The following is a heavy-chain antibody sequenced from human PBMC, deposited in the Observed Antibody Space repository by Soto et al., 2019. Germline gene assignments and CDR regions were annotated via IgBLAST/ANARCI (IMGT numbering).Heavy chain of an antibody. CDR2: ISGSGGST. V-gene: IGHV3-23*01. J-gene: IGHJ4*02. CDR3: AKGGSYDFWSGYRQVDY. D-gene: IGHD3-3*01. CDR1: GFTFSSYA. Sequence: EVQLLESGGGLVQPGGSLRLSCAASGFTFSSYAMSWVRQAPGKGLEWVSAISGSGGSTYYADSVKGRFTISRDKSKNTLYLQMNSLRAEDTAVYYCAKGGSYDFWSGYRQVDYWGQGTLVTVSS.